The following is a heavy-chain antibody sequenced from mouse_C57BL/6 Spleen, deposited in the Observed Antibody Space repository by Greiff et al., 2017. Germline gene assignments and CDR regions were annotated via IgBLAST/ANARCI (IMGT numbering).Heavy chain of an antibody. CDR1: GYTFTDYN. V-gene: IGHV1-22*01. CDR2: INPNNGGT. D-gene: IGHD2-5*01. Sequence: EVQLQQSGPELVKPGASVKMSCKASGYTFTDYNMHWVKQSHGKSLEWIGYINPNNGGTSYNQKFKGKATLTVNKSSSTAYMELRSLTAEDSAVYYCARESNYPFDYWGQGTTLTVSS. J-gene: IGHJ2*01. CDR3: ARESNYPFDY.